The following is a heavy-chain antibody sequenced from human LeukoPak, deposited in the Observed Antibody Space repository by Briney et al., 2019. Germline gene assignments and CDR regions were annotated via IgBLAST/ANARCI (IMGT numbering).Heavy chain of an antibody. CDR2: ISSSGNYR. Sequence: GGSLRLSCAASGLTFSTYSMNWVRQAPGKGLEWVSSISSSGNYRYYADSVKGRFTIPRDNAKNSLYLQMNSLRDEDTAVYYCARDRADYFDSNGYYSSFDYWGQGTPVTVSS. D-gene: IGHD3-22*01. CDR3: ARDRADYFDSNGYYSSFDY. CDR1: GLTFSTYS. J-gene: IGHJ4*02. V-gene: IGHV3-21*01.